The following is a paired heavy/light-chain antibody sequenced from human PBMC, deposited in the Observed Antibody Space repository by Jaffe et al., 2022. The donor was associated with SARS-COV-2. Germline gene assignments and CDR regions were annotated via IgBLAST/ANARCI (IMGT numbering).Heavy chain of an antibody. Sequence: EVQLVESGGGLVKPGGSLRLSCAASGFEFGNAWMGWVRQAPGKGLEWVGHIRSKTAGGTTTYGATVEGRFTMSRDDSKDTVYLQMNGLEIEDTAIYFCTLECGCNCAGDCYARSGGLARYHLDHWGQGTLVTVSS. CDR2: IRSKTAGGTT. CDR3: TLECGCNCAGDCYARSGGLARYHLDH. CDR1: GFEFGNAW. J-gene: IGHJ4*02. V-gene: IGHV3-15*01. D-gene: IGHD2-21*02.
Light chain of an antibody. CDR2: DTS. V-gene: IGLV7-46*01. CDR1: TGAVTSGHY. CDR3: MLSFGDARV. Sequence: QAVVTQEPSLTVSPGGTVTLTCGSSTGAVTSGHYPYWFQQKPGQVPRTLIYDTSNKHSWTPARFSGSLLGGKAALTLSSAQPEDEAEYYCMLSFGDARVFGGGTKLTVL. J-gene: IGLJ3*02.